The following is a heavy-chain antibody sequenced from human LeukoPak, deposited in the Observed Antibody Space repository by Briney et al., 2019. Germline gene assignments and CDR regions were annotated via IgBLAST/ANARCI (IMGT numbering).Heavy chain of an antibody. Sequence: GTSVKVSCKASGGTFSSYAISWVRQAPGQGLEWMGGIIPIFGTANYAQKFQGRVTITADESTSTAYMELSSLRSEDTAVYYCARGQVGAHHYYFDYWGQGTLVTVSS. CDR1: GGTFSSYA. V-gene: IGHV1-69*13. CDR3: ARGQVGAHHYYFDY. J-gene: IGHJ4*02. CDR2: IIPIFGTA. D-gene: IGHD1-26*01.